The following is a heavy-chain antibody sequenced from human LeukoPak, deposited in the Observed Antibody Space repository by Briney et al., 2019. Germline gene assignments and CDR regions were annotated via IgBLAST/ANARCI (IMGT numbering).Heavy chain of an antibody. V-gene: IGHV1-18*01. CDR2: ISAYTGNT. CDR1: GYTFNYYA. Sequence: ASVKVSCKPSGYTFNYYAISWVRQAPGQRLEWMGWISAYTGNTNYTQKFKGRVTVTTDTSTSTAYMELRSLTADDTAIYYCARAPYSSGHYYYFDSWGQGTMVTVSS. D-gene: IGHD6-19*01. CDR3: ARAPYSSGHYYYFDS. J-gene: IGHJ4*02.